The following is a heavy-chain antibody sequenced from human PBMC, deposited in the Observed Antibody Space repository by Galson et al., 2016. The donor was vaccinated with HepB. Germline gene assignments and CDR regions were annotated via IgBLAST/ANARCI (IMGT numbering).Heavy chain of an antibody. Sequence: SETLSLTCAVSGYSISSVYYWGWIRQPPGKGLEWIGTIFHTGGTYYNPSLKSRVTISMNMSKNQFSLKLRSVTAADTAVYYCARGRLGGAANWGQGTLVTVSS. CDR3: ARGRLGGAAN. CDR1: GYSISSVYY. D-gene: IGHD1-26*01. J-gene: IGHJ4*02. CDR2: IFHTGGT. V-gene: IGHV4-38-2*01.